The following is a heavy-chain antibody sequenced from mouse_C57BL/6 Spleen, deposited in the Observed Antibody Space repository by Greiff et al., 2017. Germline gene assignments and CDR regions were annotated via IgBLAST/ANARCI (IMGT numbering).Heavy chain of an antibody. J-gene: IGHJ3*01. CDR2: IDPSDSYT. Sequence: QVQLQQPGAELVMPGASVKLSCKASGYTFTSYWMHWVKQRPGQGLEWIGEIDPSDSYTNYNQKFKGKSTLTVDKSSSTAYMQLSSLTSEDSAVYYWAREEKGYGNYLAWFAYWGQGTLVTVSA. D-gene: IGHD2-10*02. CDR1: GYTFTSYW. CDR3: AREEKGYGNYLAWFAY. V-gene: IGHV1-69*01.